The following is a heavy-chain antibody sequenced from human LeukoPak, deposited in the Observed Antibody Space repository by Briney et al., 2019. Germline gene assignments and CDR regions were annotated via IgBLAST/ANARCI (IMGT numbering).Heavy chain of an antibody. Sequence: PSETLSITCAVYGGSFSGYYWSWIRQPPGKGLEWIGEINHSGSTNYNPSLKSRVTISVDTSKNQFSLKLNSVTAADTAVYYCARGRLLLDYWGQGTLVTVSS. CDR3: ARGRLLLDY. J-gene: IGHJ4*02. V-gene: IGHV4-34*01. D-gene: IGHD2-15*01. CDR2: INHSGST. CDR1: GGSFSGYY.